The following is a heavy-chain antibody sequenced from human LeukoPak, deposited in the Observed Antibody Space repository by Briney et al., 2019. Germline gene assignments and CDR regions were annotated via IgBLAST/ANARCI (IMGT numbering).Heavy chain of an antibody. CDR3: ARHNYYDSSGYYGDPFDY. V-gene: IGHV1-69*02. Sequence: SVKVSCKASAGTFSSYTISWVRQAPGQGLEWMGRIIPILGIANYAQKFQGRVTITADKSTSTAYMELSSLRSEDTAVYYCARHNYYDSSGYYGDPFDYWGQGTLVTVSS. J-gene: IGHJ4*02. D-gene: IGHD3-22*01. CDR2: IIPILGIA. CDR1: AGTFSSYT.